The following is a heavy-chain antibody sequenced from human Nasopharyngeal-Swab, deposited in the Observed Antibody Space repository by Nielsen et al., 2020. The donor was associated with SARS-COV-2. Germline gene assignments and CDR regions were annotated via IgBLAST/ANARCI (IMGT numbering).Heavy chain of an antibody. CDR1: GFTVSSNY. J-gene: IGHJ4*02. CDR3: ASTSSWYSDKLFDY. V-gene: IGHV3-53*04. CDR2: IYSGGST. Sequence: GASLKISCAASGFTVSSNYMSWVRQAPGKGLEWVSVIYSGGSTNYADSVKGRFTISRHNSKNTLYLQMNSLMSDDTAVYYCASTSSWYSDKLFDYWGQGTLVTVSS. D-gene: IGHD6-13*01.